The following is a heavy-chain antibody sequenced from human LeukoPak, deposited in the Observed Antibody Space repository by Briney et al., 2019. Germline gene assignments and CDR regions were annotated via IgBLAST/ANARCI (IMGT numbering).Heavy chain of an antibody. D-gene: IGHD2-21*02. CDR2: ISVTGVNT. CDR3: ATDSLSGWVTEQFNY. V-gene: IGHV3-23*01. J-gene: IGHJ4*02. Sequence: GGSLRLSCVASGFTFSNNAMGWVGQTPGKGLEWVAFISVTGVNTNYANSVKDRFTISRDNSKNTLYLQMNDLRADDTAIYYCATDSLSGWVTEQFNYWGQGTQVIVSS. CDR1: GFTFSNNA.